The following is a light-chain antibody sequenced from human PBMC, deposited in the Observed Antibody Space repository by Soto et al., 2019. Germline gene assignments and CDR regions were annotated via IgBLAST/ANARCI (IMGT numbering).Light chain of an antibody. CDR1: QDINNY. CDR2: DAS. J-gene: IGKJ5*01. V-gene: IGKV1-33*01. CDR3: QQYNNLPIT. Sequence: DIQMTQSPSSLSASVGDRVTITCQASQDINNYLNWYQQKPGKAPKLLIYDASNLERGVPSRFSGSGSGTDFTFTISSLQSEDFATYYCQQYNNLPITFGQGTRLEIK.